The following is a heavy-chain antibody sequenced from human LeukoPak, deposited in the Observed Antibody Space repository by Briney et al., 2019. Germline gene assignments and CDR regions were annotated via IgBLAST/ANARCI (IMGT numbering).Heavy chain of an antibody. CDR3: AKGRGDVDY. V-gene: IGHV3-23*01. CDR2: ISGSGGST. Sequence: GGSLRLSCAASGFIFTSYAMSWVRQAPGKGLGWVSAISGSGGSTYYADSVKGRFTISRDNSKNTLYLQMNSLRAADTAVYYCAKGRGDVDYWGQGTLVTVSS. J-gene: IGHJ4*02. CDR1: GFIFTSYA. D-gene: IGHD3-10*01.